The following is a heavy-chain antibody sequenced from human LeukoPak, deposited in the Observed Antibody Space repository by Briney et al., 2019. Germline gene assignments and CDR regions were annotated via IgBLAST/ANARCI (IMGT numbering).Heavy chain of an antibody. CDR2: INPNSGGT. D-gene: IGHD6-19*01. CDR3: ARVQKPTYSSGWLFDY. V-gene: IGHV1-2*04. Sequence: GASVKVSCKASGYTFTGYYMHWVRQAPGQGLEWMGWINPNSGGTNYAQKFQGWVTMTRDTSISTAYMELSRLRSDDTAVYYCARVQKPTYSSGWLFDYWGQGTLVTVSS. J-gene: IGHJ4*02. CDR1: GYTFTGYY.